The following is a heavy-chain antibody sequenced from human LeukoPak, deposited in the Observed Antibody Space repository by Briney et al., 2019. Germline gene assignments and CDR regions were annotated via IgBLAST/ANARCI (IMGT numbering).Heavy chain of an antibody. D-gene: IGHD3-9*01. CDR1: GFTFSSYS. Sequence: QPGGSLRLSCAASGFTFSSYSMNWVRQAPGKGLEWVSAISGSSGSTYYADSVKGRFTISRDNSKNTLYLQMNSLRAEDTAVYYCAKGARQYDILTGPDYWGQGTLVTVSS. J-gene: IGHJ4*02. CDR2: ISGSSGST. V-gene: IGHV3-23*01. CDR3: AKGARQYDILTGPDY.